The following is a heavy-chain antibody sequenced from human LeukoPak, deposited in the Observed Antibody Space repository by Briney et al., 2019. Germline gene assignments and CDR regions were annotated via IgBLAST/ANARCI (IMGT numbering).Heavy chain of an antibody. D-gene: IGHD5/OR15-5a*01. CDR1: GYSFTSYW. CDR3: ARHRRIYAADY. J-gene: IGHJ4*02. CDR2: IDPSASYT. V-gene: IGHV5-10-1*01. Sequence: GESLKISCKCSGYSFTSYWISWVRQMPGKGLEWMGRIDPSASYTNSSPSFQGHVTISADRSLSTAYLQCSSLKASDTAMYYCARHRRIYAADYWGQGTLVTVSS.